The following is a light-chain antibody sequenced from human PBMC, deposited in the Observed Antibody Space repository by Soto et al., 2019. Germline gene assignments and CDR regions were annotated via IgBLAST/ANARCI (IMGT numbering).Light chain of an antibody. CDR2: DVS. J-gene: IGLJ1*01. CDR1: SSDVGAYNY. Sequence: QSALTQPASVSESPGQSITISCTGTSSDVGAYNYVSWYQQHPGKVPKLMIYDVSDRPSGVSNRFSGSKSGNTASLTISGLQDEDEAYYYCSSFTRSNSYVFGTGTKLTVL. V-gene: IGLV2-14*03. CDR3: SSFTRSNSYV.